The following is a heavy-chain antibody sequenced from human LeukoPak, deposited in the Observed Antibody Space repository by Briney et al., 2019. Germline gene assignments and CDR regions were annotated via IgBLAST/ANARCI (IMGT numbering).Heavy chain of an antibody. J-gene: IGHJ4*02. CDR2: IYTSGST. Sequence: PSETLSLTCTVSGGSISSGSYYWSWIRQPAGKGLEWIGRIYTSGSTNYNPPLESRVTISVDTSKNQFSLKLSSVTAADTAVYYCARESAGGSYYVWGQGTLVTVSS. CDR1: GGSISSGSYY. CDR3: ARESAGGSYYV. V-gene: IGHV4-61*02. D-gene: IGHD1-26*01.